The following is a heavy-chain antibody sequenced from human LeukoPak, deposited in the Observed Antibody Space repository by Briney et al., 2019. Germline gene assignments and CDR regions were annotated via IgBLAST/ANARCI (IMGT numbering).Heavy chain of an antibody. CDR2: IYYSGST. CDR3: ARDHRTGDKDY. D-gene: IGHD7-27*01. J-gene: IGHJ4*02. CDR1: GGSISSYY. V-gene: IGHV4-59*01. Sequence: SETLSLTCTVSGGSISSYYWSWIRQPPGKGLEWIGYIYYSGSTNYNPSLKSRVTISVDTSKNQFSLKLSSVTAADTAVYYCARDHRTGDKDYWGQGTLVTVSS.